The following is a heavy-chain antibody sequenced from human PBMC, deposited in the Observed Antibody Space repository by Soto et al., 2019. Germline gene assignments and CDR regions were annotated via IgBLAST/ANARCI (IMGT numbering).Heavy chain of an antibody. CDR1: GGSISSSSYY. CDR2: INYSGST. V-gene: IGHV4-39*01. D-gene: IGHD6-6*01. Sequence: PSETLSLTCTVSGGSISSSSYYWGWIRQPPGKGLEWIGSINYSGSTYYNPSLKSRVTISVDTSKNQFSLKLSSVTAADTAVYYCARHGSRIAARPGYFDYWGQGTLVTVSS. J-gene: IGHJ4*02. CDR3: ARHGSRIAARPGYFDY.